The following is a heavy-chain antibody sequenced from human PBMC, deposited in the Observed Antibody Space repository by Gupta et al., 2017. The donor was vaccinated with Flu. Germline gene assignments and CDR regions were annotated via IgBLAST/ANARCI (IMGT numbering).Heavy chain of an antibody. CDR1: GYSVSSGCY. CDR3: VRDNSLGEYFNYYGMDV. Sequence: QVQLQESGPGLVKPSETLSLTCGVSGYSVSSGCYWGWIRQPPGKGLEWIGSIHHSGRTYYNPSVKSRVIVSIDTSENQFSLRLNSVTAADTAVYYCVRDNSLGEYFNYYGMDVWGQGTTVAVSS. CDR2: IHHSGRT. D-gene: IGHD3-16*01. J-gene: IGHJ6*02. V-gene: IGHV4-38-2*02.